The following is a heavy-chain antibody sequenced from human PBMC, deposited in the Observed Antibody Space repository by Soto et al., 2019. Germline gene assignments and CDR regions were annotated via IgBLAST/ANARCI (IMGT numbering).Heavy chain of an antibody. CDR1: GGSFSGYY. CDR3: ARVESQQGYGIY. V-gene: IGHV4-34*01. D-gene: IGHD5-18*01. J-gene: IGHJ4*02. CDR2: INHSGST. Sequence: QVQLQQWGAGLLKPSETLSLTCAVYGGSFSGYYWSWIRQPPGKGLEWIGEINHSGSTNYNPSLKSRVTISVDTSKNQFSLKLSSLTAADTAVYYCARVESQQGYGIYWGQGTLVTVSS.